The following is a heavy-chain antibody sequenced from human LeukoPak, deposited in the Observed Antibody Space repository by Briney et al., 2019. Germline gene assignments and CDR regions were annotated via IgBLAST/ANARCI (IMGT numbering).Heavy chain of an antibody. CDR1: GGSFSGYY. CDR2: ISHSGST. Sequence: SETLSLTCAVSGGSFSGYYWSWIRQPPGKGLEWIGEISHSGSTNYSPSLKSRVTISVDTSKNQFSLKLSSVTAADTAVYYCARGQRRFDPWGQGILVTVSS. V-gene: IGHV4-34*01. CDR3: ARGQRRFDP. J-gene: IGHJ5*02.